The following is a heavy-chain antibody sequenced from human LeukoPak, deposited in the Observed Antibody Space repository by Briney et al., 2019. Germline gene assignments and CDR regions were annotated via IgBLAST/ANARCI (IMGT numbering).Heavy chain of an antibody. Sequence: SETLSLTCTVSGGSISSGGYYWNWIRQHPGKGLEWIGYIYYSGSTYYNPSLKSRVAISVDTSKNQFSLKLSSVTAADTAVYYCARDAIGYSYGRGVYYYGMDVWGQGTTVTVSS. V-gene: IGHV4-31*03. CDR1: GGSISSGGYY. CDR2: IYYSGST. CDR3: ARDAIGYSYGRGVYYYGMDV. J-gene: IGHJ6*02. D-gene: IGHD5-18*01.